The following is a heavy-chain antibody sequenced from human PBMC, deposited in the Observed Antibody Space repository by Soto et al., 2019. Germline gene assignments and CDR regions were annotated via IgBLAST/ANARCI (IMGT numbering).Heavy chain of an antibody. V-gene: IGHV3-23*01. J-gene: IGHJ4*02. CDR1: GFTFSSYA. D-gene: IGHD1-7*01. CDR2: ISGSGGST. Sequence: GGSLRLSCAASGFTFSSYAMSWVRQAPGKGLEWVSAISGSGGSTYYADSVKGRFTISRDNSKNTLYLQMNSLRAEDTAVYYCAKDPLGQLELRREYYFDYWGQGTLVTVSS. CDR3: AKDPLGQLELRREYYFDY.